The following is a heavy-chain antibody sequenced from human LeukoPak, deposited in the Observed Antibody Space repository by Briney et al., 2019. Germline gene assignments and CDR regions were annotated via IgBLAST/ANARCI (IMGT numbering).Heavy chain of an antibody. CDR1: GGSILSYY. D-gene: IGHD3-9*01. Sequence: SETLSLNCFVSGGSILSYYWSWIGQSPGRRLEWIGYISFSGSFTYNPSLQRRVTISVDPSKNQFSLKLSSVTAADTAVYYCASQSNNDWYPTLRYWGQGALVTVSS. CDR3: ASQSNNDWYPTLRY. J-gene: IGHJ4*02. CDR2: ISFSGSF. V-gene: IGHV4-59*01.